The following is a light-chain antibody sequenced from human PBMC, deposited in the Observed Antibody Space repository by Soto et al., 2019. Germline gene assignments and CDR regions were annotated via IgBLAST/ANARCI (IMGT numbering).Light chain of an antibody. J-gene: IGKJ5*01. CDR3: QQYHNWPPIT. CDR1: QTISDN. Sequence: EIVMSQSPATVSVYPGERATLSCRASQTISDNLVWYQQKPGQAPRLLIYGSSTRATGIPARFSGSGSGTEYFLTISSLQSEDFAVYFCQQYHNWPPITFGQGTRLEIK. V-gene: IGKV3-15*01. CDR2: GSS.